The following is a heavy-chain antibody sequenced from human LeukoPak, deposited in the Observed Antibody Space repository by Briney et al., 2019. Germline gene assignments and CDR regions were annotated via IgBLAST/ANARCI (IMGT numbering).Heavy chain of an antibody. CDR3: AKGVMYSSSCFDY. J-gene: IGHJ4*02. CDR1: GFTFSSYG. Sequence: GRSLRLSCAASGFTFSSYGMHWVRQAPGKGLEWVSAISGSGGSTYYADSVKGRFTISRDNSKNTLYLQMNSLRAEDTAVYYCAKGVMYSSSCFDYWGQGTLVTVSS. CDR2: ISGSGGST. V-gene: IGHV3-23*01. D-gene: IGHD6-13*01.